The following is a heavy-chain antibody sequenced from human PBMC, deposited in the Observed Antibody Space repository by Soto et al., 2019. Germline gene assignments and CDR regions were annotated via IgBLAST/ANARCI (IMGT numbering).Heavy chain of an antibody. CDR3: ARNARWLRTYYYYGMDV. J-gene: IGHJ6*02. CDR2: INHSGST. Sequence: QVQLQQWGAGLLKPSETLSLTCAVSGGSFSGYHWSWSRQPPGKGLEWIGEINHSGSTNYNPSLKRRVTISIDTSKNQFSLKLTSVTAADTAVYYCARNARWLRTYYYYGMDVWGQGTTVTVS. D-gene: IGHD5-12*01. CDR1: GGSFSGYH. V-gene: IGHV4-34*01.